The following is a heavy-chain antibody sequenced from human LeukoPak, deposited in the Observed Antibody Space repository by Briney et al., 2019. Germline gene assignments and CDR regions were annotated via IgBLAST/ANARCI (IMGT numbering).Heavy chain of an antibody. V-gene: IGHV3-23*01. CDR1: GFTFSSYA. D-gene: IGHD3-10*01. CDR2: ISGSGGST. Sequence: GGSLRLSCAASGFTFSSYAMSWVRQAPGKGLEWVSAISGSGGSTYYADSVKGRLTISRDNSKNTLYLQMNSLRAEDTAVYYCAKDLGYGYYGSGSYSAYDYWGQGTLVTVSS. J-gene: IGHJ4*02. CDR3: AKDLGYGYYGSGSYSAYDY.